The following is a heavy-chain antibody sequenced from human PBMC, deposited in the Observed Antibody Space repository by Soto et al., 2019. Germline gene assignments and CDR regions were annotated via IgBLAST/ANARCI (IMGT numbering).Heavy chain of an antibody. Sequence: QITLKESGPTQVNPTQTLTLTCTVSGFSLSTIGVGVGWIRQPPGKALEWLALIHWDDDKCYSPSLKRRLTISKDTSKNQVVLTMTNMDPVDTATYYCAQTTGSSGWAIMDYWGQGTLVTVSS. CDR1: GFSLSTIGVG. CDR3: AQTTGSSGWAIMDY. V-gene: IGHV2-5*02. D-gene: IGHD6-19*01. J-gene: IGHJ4*02. CDR2: IHWDDDK.